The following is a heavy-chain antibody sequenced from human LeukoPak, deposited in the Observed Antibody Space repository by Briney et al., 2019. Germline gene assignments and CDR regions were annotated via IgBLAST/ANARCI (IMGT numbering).Heavy chain of an antibody. D-gene: IGHD6-19*01. Sequence: PSETLSLTCAVYGGSFSGYYWSWIRQPPGKGLEWIGEINHSGSTNYNPSLKSRVTISVDTSKNQFSLKLSSVTAADTAVYYCASMNSGSGWYYYGMDVWGQGTTVTVSS. CDR3: ASMNSGSGWYYYGMDV. J-gene: IGHJ6*02. V-gene: IGHV4-34*01. CDR1: GGSFSGYY. CDR2: INHSGST.